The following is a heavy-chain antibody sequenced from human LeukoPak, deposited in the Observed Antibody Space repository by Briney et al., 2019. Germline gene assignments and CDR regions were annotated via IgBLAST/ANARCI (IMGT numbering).Heavy chain of an antibody. V-gene: IGHV3-74*01. D-gene: IGHD2-8*02. CDR3: AREEVPGGLDY. CDR1: GFTSSRYW. Sequence: GGCLRLSCAASGFTSSRYWMHWVRQAPGKGLVWVSRLKYDGSEPGYADSVKGRFTISRDNAKNTLYLQINSPRGEDTAVYYCAREEVPGGLDYWGQGALVTVSS. CDR2: LKYDGSEP. J-gene: IGHJ4*02.